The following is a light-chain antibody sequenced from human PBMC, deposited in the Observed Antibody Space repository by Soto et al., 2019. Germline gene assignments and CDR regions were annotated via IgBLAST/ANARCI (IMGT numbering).Light chain of an antibody. V-gene: IGLV2-14*01. CDR3: SSYTSSSSVL. CDR1: NSDVGNYKY. CDR2: DVS. Sequence: QSVLTQPASVSGSPGQSITISCTGTNSDVGNYKYVCWYQQHPGKAPKLLIFDVSHRPSGVSNRFSGSKSGNTASLTISGLQAEDEADYYCSSYTSSSSVLFGGGTKLTVL. J-gene: IGLJ2*01.